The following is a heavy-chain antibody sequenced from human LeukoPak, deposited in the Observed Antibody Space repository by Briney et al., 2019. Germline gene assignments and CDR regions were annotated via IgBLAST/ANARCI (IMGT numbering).Heavy chain of an antibody. CDR3: ARDPGDTYHDWYFDL. V-gene: IGHV4-4*07. Sequence: SETLSLTCTVAGEYISSYYWSWIRQSAENGLEWIGRVHISGTTHYNPSLQGRVTMSVDTSKNQFSLNLNSVTAADTAVCYCARDPGDTYHDWYFDLWGRGTVVTVSS. CDR2: VHISGTT. J-gene: IGHJ2*01. D-gene: IGHD4-17*01. CDR1: GEYISSYY.